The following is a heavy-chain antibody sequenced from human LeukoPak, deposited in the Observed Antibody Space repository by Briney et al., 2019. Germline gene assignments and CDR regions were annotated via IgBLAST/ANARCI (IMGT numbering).Heavy chain of an antibody. Sequence: SETLSLTCTVSGGSISSYYWSWIRQPPGKGLEWIGYIYYSGSTNYNPSLKSRVTISVDTSKNQFSLKLSSVTAADTAVYYCARVGIQLSRVWFDPWGQGTLVTVSS. D-gene: IGHD5-18*01. CDR2: IYYSGST. J-gene: IGHJ5*02. CDR1: GGSISSYY. CDR3: ARVGIQLSRVWFDP. V-gene: IGHV4-59*01.